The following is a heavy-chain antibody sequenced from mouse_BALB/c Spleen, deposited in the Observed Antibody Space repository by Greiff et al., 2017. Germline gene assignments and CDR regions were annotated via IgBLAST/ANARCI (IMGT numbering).Heavy chain of an antibody. CDR1: GYSITSGYY. CDR3: ATDFPSAY. CDR2: ISYDGSN. J-gene: IGHJ3*01. D-gene: IGHD2-13*01. V-gene: IGHV3-6*02. Sequence: DVKLQESGPGLVKPSQSLSLTCSVTGYSITSGYYWNWIRQFPGNKLEWMGYISYDGSNNYNPSLKNRISITRDTSKNQFFLKLNSVTTEDTATYYCATDFPSAYWGQGTLVTVSA.